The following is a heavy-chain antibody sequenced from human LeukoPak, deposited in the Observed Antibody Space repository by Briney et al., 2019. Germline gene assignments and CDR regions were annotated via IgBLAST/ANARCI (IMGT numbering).Heavy chain of an antibody. CDR2: ISSSGSTI. Sequence: GGSLRLSCAASGFTFSSYWMSWVRQAPGKGLEWVSYISSSGSTIYYADSVKGRFTISRDNAKNSLYLQMNSLRAEDTAVYYCARIIAVAGTGSYWGQGTLVTVSS. CDR1: GFTFSSYW. CDR3: ARIIAVAGTGSY. V-gene: IGHV3-48*04. J-gene: IGHJ4*02. D-gene: IGHD6-19*01.